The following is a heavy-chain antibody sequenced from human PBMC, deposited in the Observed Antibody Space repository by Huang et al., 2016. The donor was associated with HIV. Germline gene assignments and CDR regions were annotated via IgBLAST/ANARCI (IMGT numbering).Heavy chain of an antibody. J-gene: IGHJ1*01. V-gene: IGHV3-30*03. CDR1: GFIFSNYG. D-gene: IGHD6-19*01. CDR3: ALKGDSSGWEYFRH. CDR2: ISDDGSNK. Sequence: QVQLVESGGGVVQPGRSLRLSCAASGFIFSNYGMHWVRQAPGKGVEWVALISDDGSNKCYTDSVKGRFSISRDNSKNTLYLQMNSLRAEDTAVYYCALKGDSSGWEYFRHWGQGTLVTVSS.